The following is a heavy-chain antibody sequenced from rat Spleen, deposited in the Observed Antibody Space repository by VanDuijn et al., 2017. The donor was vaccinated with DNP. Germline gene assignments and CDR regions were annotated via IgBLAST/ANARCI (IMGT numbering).Heavy chain of an antibody. CDR2: IIYDGSST. Sequence: EVQLVESWGCLVQPVRSMKLSCAAPGFTFSDYAMVWVRLAPKKGREWVATIIYDGSSTYYRDSLKGRFTIARDNAKSTLYLQMDSLRSEATATYYCARSDYFDYWGQGVMVTVSS. V-gene: IGHV5-7*01. CDR1: GFTFSDYA. CDR3: ARSDYFDY. J-gene: IGHJ2*01.